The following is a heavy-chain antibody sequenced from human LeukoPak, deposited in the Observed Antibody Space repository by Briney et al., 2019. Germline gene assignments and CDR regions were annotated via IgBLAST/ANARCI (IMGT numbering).Heavy chain of an antibody. D-gene: IGHD3-9*01. CDR1: GFTFSSYG. Sequence: GGSLRLSCAASGFTFSSYGMHWVRQAPGKGLEWVAVISYDGSNKYYADSVKGRFTISRDNSKNTLYLQMGSLRAEDMAVYYCARGYFDWLLSDNYFDYWGQGTLVTVSS. CDR2: ISYDGSNK. CDR3: ARGYFDWLLSDNYFDY. V-gene: IGHV3-30*03. J-gene: IGHJ4*02.